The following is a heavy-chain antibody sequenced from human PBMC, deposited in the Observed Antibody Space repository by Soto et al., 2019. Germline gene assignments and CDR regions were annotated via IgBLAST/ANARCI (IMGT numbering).Heavy chain of an antibody. CDR3: ASEQLQVVIPDY. V-gene: IGHV3-7*01. CDR2: IKQNGSEK. D-gene: IGHD6-13*01. Sequence: GGSLTLSCAASGFTFGGYWMNWVRQAPGKGLEWVANIKQNGSEKYYVYPVKGRFTISRDNTKNSLYLQMNSLRAEDTAVYYCASEQLQVVIPDYWGQGTLVTVSS. J-gene: IGHJ4*02. CDR1: GFTFGGYW.